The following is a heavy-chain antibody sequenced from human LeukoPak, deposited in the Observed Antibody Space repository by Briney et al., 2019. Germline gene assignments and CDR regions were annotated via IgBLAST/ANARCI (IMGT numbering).Heavy chain of an antibody. J-gene: IGHJ4*02. D-gene: IGHD3-16*02. CDR3: ARERNYVWGSYRYGSLDY. Sequence: GGSLGLSCAASGFTFSSYGMHWVRQAPGKGLEWVAVIWYDGSNKYYADSVKGRFTISRDNSKNTLCLQMNSLRAEDTAVYYCARERNYVWGSYRYGSLDYWGQGTLVTVSS. V-gene: IGHV3-33*01. CDR1: GFTFSSYG. CDR2: IWYDGSNK.